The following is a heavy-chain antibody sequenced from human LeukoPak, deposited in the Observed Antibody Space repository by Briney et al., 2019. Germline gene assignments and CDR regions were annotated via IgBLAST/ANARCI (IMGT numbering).Heavy chain of an antibody. Sequence: GGSLRLSCAASGFTFSSYWMHWVRQAPGMGLVWVSRINSDGGIASYADSVKGRFTISRDNAKNTLSLQMSSLRAEDTAVYYCVRGYSGSFLDYWGQGTLVTVSS. CDR1: GFTFSSYW. CDR2: INSDGGIA. J-gene: IGHJ4*02. CDR3: VRGYSGSFLDY. D-gene: IGHD1-26*01. V-gene: IGHV3-74*01.